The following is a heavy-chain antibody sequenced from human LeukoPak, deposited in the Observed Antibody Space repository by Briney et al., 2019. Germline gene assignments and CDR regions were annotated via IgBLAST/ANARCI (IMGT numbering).Heavy chain of an antibody. J-gene: IGHJ4*02. Sequence: PGGSLRLSCAASGFTFDDYAMHWVRQAPGKGLEWVSGISWNSGYIDYADSVKGRFTISRDNAKNSLYLQMNSLGTEDTALYYCVKATATGSLDPIDYSGEGALVT. V-gene: IGHV3-9*01. CDR2: ISWNSGYI. D-gene: IGHD1-26*01. CDR1: GFTFDDYA. CDR3: VKATATGSLDPIDY.